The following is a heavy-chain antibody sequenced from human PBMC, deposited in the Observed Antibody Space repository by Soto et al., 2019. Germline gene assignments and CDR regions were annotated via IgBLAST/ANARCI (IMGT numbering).Heavy chain of an antibody. V-gene: IGHV3-23*04. Sequence: EVQLVESGGGVVQPGGSLRLSCAASGFTFSSYAMTWVRQAPGKGLEWVSGITVGVGVTYYADSVKGRFTISRDNSKNTLYLQMNSLRAEDTAVYNCAKLHGESVNKWYFTYWGQGTLVTVSS. J-gene: IGHJ4*02. CDR1: GFTFSSYA. CDR3: AKLHGESVNKWYFTY. CDR2: ITVGVGVT. D-gene: IGHD3-10*01.